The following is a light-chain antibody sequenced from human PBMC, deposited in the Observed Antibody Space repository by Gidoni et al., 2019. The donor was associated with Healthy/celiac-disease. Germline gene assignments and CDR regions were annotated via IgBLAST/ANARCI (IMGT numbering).Light chain of an antibody. CDR3: CSYAGSYPL. J-gene: IGLJ2*01. CDR2: DVS. Sequence: QSALTQPRPVSRSPGQSVTISCTGTSSDVGGYNYVSWYHQHPGKAPKLMIYDVSKRPSGVPDRFSGSKSGNTASLTISGLQAEDEADYYCCSYAGSYPLFGGGTKLTVL. V-gene: IGLV2-11*01. CDR1: SSDVGGYNY.